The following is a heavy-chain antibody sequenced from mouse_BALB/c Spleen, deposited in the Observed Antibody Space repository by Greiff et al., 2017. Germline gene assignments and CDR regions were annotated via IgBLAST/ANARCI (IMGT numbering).Heavy chain of an antibody. D-gene: IGHD2-4*01. CDR2: IYPGDGDT. CDR3: ARDDSWFAY. Sequence: QVHVKQSGPELVKPGASVKISCKASGYAFSSSWMNWVKQRPGQGLEWIGRIYPGDGDTNYNGKFKGKATLTADKSSSTAYMQLSSLTSVDSAVYFCARDDSWFAYWGQGTLVTVSA. CDR1: GYAFSSSW. V-gene: IGHV1-82*01. J-gene: IGHJ3*01.